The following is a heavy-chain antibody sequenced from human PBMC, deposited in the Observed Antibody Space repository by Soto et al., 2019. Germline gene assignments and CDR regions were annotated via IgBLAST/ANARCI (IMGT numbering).Heavy chain of an antibody. J-gene: IGHJ1*01. V-gene: IGHV5-10-1*01. Sequence: PGESLKISCKGSGYSFTTYWIDWVRQMPGKGLEWMGRIDPNDSYTTYSPSFQGHVTFSADKSISAAYVQWSSLKDSDTAMYYCARRHDSGASSRYLQHWGQGTLVTVSS. CDR2: IDPNDSYT. CDR1: GYSFTTYW. D-gene: IGHD3-10*01. CDR3: ARRHDSGASSRYLQH.